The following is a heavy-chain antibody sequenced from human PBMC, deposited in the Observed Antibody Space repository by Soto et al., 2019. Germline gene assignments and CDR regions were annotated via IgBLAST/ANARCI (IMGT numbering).Heavy chain of an antibody. CDR3: ARGTFVVVPAAMGY. D-gene: IGHD2-2*01. Sequence: ESGGGVVQPGRSLRLSCAASGFTFSSYAMHWVRQAPGKGLEWVAVISYDGSNKYYADSVKGRFTISRDNSKNTLYLQMNSLRAEDTAVYYCARGTFVVVPAAMGYWGQGTLVTVSS. CDR1: GFTFSSYA. J-gene: IGHJ4*02. CDR2: ISYDGSNK. V-gene: IGHV3-30-3*01.